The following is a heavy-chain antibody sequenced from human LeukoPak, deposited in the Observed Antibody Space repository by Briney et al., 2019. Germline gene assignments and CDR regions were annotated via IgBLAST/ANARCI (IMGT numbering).Heavy chain of an antibody. CDR2: INPSGVST. D-gene: IGHD6-13*01. J-gene: IGHJ5*01. CDR1: GYTFTSYY. V-gene: IGHV1-46*01. CDR3: ARAQEYSSSWYVS. Sequence: ASVKVSCKASGYTFTSYYMHWVRQAPGQGLEWMGIINPSGVSTRYAQKLQGSVTMTRDMSTSTVYMELRSLRSEDRAVYYCARAQEYSSSWYVSWGQGTLVTVSS.